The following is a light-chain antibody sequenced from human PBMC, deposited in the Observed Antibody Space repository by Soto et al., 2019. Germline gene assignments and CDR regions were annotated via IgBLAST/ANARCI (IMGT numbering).Light chain of an antibody. CDR2: DNN. J-gene: IGLJ3*02. V-gene: IGLV1-51*01. Sequence: QSVLTQPPSVSAAPGQKVTISCSGSSSHIGNNYVSWYQQLPGTAPKLLIYDNNKRPSGIPDRFSGSKSGTSATLGITGLKAGDEADYYCGTWDSSLSVLWVFGGGTKLNVL. CDR1: SSHIGNNY. CDR3: GTWDSSLSVLWV.